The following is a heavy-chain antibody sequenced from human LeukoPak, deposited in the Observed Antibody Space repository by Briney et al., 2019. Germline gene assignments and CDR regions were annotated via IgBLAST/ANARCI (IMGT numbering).Heavy chain of an antibody. V-gene: IGHV4-59*01. CDR3: ASTSSGSYSHYYYGMGV. CDR1: GGSISSYY. CDR2: IYYSGST. J-gene: IGHJ6*02. Sequence: PSETLSLTCTVSGGSISSYYWSWIRQPPGKGLEWIGYIYYSGSTNYNPSLKSRVTISVDTSKNQFSLMLSSVTAADTAVYYCASTSSGSYSHYYYGMGVWGQGTTVTVSS. D-gene: IGHD1-26*01.